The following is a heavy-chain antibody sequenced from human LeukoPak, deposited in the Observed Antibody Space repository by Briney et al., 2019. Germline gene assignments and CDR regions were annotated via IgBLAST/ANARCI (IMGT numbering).Heavy chain of an antibody. D-gene: IGHD3-16*02. Sequence: KPSETLSLTCTVSGGSISSYYWSWIRQPPGKGLEWIGYIYYSGSTNYNPSLKGRVTISVDTSKNQFSLKLSSVTAADTAVYYCARGLGELSLYDAFDIWGQGTMVTVSS. CDR3: ARGLGELSLYDAFDI. J-gene: IGHJ3*02. CDR2: IYYSGST. V-gene: IGHV4-59*01. CDR1: GGSISSYY.